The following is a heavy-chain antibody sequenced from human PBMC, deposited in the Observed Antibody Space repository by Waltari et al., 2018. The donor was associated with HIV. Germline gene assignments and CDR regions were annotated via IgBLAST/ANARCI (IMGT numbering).Heavy chain of an antibody. Sequence: EVQLLESGGGLVQPGGSLRLSCAASGFTFSSYAMSWVRQAPGKGLEWVSAISGSGGSTYYADSVKGRFTISRDNSKNTLYLQMNSLRAEDTAVYYCAKDKTHRYYYDSSGLDHAFDIWGQGTMVTVSS. CDR1: GFTFSSYA. J-gene: IGHJ3*02. D-gene: IGHD3-22*01. CDR3: AKDKTHRYYYDSSGLDHAFDI. CDR2: ISGSGGST. V-gene: IGHV3-23*01.